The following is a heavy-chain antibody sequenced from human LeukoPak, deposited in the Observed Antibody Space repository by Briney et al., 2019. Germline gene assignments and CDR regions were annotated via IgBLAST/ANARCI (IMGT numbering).Heavy chain of an antibody. CDR2: LYSGGYA. Sequence: PGGSLRLSCAASGFTFSSYAMCWVRQAPGKGLEWVSVLYSGGYANYTGSVEGRFSISRDDSKNTLYLQMNSLRADDTALYYCARAYGNNGMDVWGQGTTVTVSS. V-gene: IGHV3-23*01. J-gene: IGHJ6*02. CDR1: GFTFSSYA. CDR3: ARAYGNNGMDV. D-gene: IGHD4-23*01.